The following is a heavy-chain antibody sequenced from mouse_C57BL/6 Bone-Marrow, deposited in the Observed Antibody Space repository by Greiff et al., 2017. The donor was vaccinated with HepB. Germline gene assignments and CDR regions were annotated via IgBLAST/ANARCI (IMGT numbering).Heavy chain of an antibody. CDR2: INPSSGYT. J-gene: IGHJ4*01. CDR1: GYTFTSYW. CDR3: ARLGAMDY. Sequence: VKLQESGADLAKPGASVKLSCKASGYTFTSYWMHWVKQRPGQGLEWIGYINPSSGYTKYNQKFKDKDTLTADKSSSTAYMQLSSLTYEDSAVYYCARLGAMDYWGQGTSVTVSS. V-gene: IGHV1-7*01.